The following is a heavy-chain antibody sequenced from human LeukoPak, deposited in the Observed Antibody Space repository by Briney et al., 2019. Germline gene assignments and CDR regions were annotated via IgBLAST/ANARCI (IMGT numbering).Heavy chain of an antibody. CDR2: IYHSGST. J-gene: IGHJ4*02. V-gene: IGHV4-4*02. D-gene: IGHD3-22*01. Sequence: SETLSLTCAVSGGSISSSNWWSWVRQPPGKGLEWIGEIYHSGSTNYNPSLKSRVTISVDKSKNQFSLKLSSVTAADTAVYYCARGSSSGYLNFDYWGQGTLVTVSS. CDR3: ARGSSSGYLNFDY. CDR1: GGSISSSNW.